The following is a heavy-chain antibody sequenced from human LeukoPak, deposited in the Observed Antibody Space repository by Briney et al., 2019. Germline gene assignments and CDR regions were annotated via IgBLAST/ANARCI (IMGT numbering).Heavy chain of an antibody. D-gene: IGHD6-13*01. J-gene: IGHJ3*02. CDR3: AREGSSSWYRGDAFDI. CDR1: GFTFSSYA. Sequence: GGSLRLSCAASGFTFSSYAMSWVRQAPGKGLEWVSLISGSGGSTYYADSVKGRFTISRDNAKNSLYLQMNSLRAEDTAVYYCAREGSSSWYRGDAFDIWGQGTMVTVSS. V-gene: IGHV3-23*01. CDR2: ISGSGGST.